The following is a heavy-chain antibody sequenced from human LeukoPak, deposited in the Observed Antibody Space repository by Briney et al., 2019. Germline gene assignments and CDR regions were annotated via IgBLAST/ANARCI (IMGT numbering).Heavy chain of an antibody. CDR2: IKSKTDGETT. CDR3: TTDGNFDY. J-gene: IGHJ4*02. D-gene: IGHD1-14*01. V-gene: IGHV3-15*01. CDR1: GFTFSNAW. Sequence: PGGSLRLSCAASGFTFSNAWMSWVRQAPGKGLEWVGRIKSKTDGETTDYAAPVKGRFTISRDDSENTLFLQMNSLKTEDTAVYYCTTDGNFDYWGQGTLVTVSS.